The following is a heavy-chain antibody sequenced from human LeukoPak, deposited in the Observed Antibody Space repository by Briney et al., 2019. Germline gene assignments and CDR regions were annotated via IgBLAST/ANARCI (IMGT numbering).Heavy chain of an antibody. J-gene: IGHJ6*02. CDR2: MNPNSGNT. CDR3: ARSFTTVMVRGAHYGMDV. Sequence: GASVKVSCKASGYTFTSYDINGVRQATGQGLEWMGWMNPNSGNTGYAQKFQGRVTMTRNTSISTAYMELSSLRSEDTAVYYCARSFTTVMVRGAHYGMDVWGQGTTVTVSS. V-gene: IGHV1-8*01. D-gene: IGHD3-10*01. CDR1: GYTFTSYD.